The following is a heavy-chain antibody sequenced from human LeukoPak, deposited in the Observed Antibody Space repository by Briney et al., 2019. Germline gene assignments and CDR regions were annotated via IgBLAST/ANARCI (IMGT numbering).Heavy chain of an antibody. CDR2: IIPIFGIA. V-gene: IGHV1-69*04. D-gene: IGHD2-15*01. CDR1: GGTFSSYA. Sequence: SVKASCKASGGTFSSYAISWVRQAPGQGLEWMGRIIPIFGIANYAQKFQGRVTITADKSTSTAYMELSSLRSEDTAVYYCARIDYYYGMDVWGQGTTVTVSS. CDR3: ARIDYYYGMDV. J-gene: IGHJ6*02.